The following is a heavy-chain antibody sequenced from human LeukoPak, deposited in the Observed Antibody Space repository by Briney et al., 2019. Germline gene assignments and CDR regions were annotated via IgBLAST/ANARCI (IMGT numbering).Heavy chain of an antibody. CDR3: ARESGIAAAGRVPHYYYYCGMDV. V-gene: IGHV3-7*01. CDR1: GFTFSSYW. J-gene: IGHJ6*02. D-gene: IGHD6-13*01. CDR2: IKQDGSEK. Sequence: GGALRLSCAASGFTFSSYWMSWVRQAPGKGLEWVANIKQDGSEKYYVDSVKGRFTISRDNAKNSLYLQMNSLRAEDTAVYYCARESGIAAAGRVPHYYYYCGMDVWGQGTTVTVSS.